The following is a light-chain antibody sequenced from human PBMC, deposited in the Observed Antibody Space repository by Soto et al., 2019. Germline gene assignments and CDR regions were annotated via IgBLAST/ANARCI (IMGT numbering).Light chain of an antibody. CDR3: QQYGSSPRT. V-gene: IGKV3-20*01. CDR2: VAS. J-gene: IGKJ1*01. Sequence: DIVFRRSPVTLSLSAGGRATLSCRASQSVSSSYLACYQQKPGRSPRLLIYVASSRATGIPDRFSGSGSGTDFTLTISTLEPDDFAVYYCQQYGSSPRTFGQGTKVDI. CDR1: QSVSSSY.